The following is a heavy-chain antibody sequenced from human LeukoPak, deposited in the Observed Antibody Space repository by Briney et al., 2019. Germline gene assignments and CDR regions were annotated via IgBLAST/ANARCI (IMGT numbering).Heavy chain of an antibody. CDR3: ARDAYDAFDI. CDR2: INAGNGNT. CDR1: GYTFTGYY. J-gene: IGHJ3*02. V-gene: IGHV1-3*03. Sequence: ASVKVSCKASGYTFTGYYMHWVRQAPGQRLEWMGWINAGNGNTKYSQEFQGRVTITRDTSASTAYMELSSLRSEDMAVYYCARDAYDAFDIWGQGTMVTVSS.